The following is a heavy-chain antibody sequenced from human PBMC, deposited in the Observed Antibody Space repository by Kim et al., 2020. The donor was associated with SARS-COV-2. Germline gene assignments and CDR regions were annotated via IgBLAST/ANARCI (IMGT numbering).Heavy chain of an antibody. V-gene: IGHV1-18*01. CDR1: GYTFTSYG. J-gene: IGHJ5*02. D-gene: IGHD6-19*01. Sequence: ASVKVSCKASGYTFTSYGISWVRQAPGQGLEWMGWISAYNGNTNYAQKLQGRVTMTTDTSTSTAYMELRSLRSDDTAVYYCARDRRIAVAGEFWFDPWGQGTLVTVSS. CDR2: ISAYNGNT. CDR3: ARDRRIAVAGEFWFDP.